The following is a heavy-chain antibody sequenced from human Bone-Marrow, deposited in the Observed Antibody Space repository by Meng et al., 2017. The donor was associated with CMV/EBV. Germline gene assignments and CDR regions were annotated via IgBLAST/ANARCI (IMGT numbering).Heavy chain of an antibody. CDR2: ISSSSSYI. Sequence: GESLKISCAASGFTFSSYSMNWVRQAPGKGLEWVSAISSSSSYIYYADSVKGRFTISRDNAKNSLYLQMNSLRAEDTAVYYCARDQGPYYYDSSGYPPDAFDICGQGTMVTFSS. V-gene: IGHV3-21*01. J-gene: IGHJ3*02. D-gene: IGHD3-22*01. CDR1: GFTFSSYS. CDR3: ARDQGPYYYDSSGYPPDAFDI.